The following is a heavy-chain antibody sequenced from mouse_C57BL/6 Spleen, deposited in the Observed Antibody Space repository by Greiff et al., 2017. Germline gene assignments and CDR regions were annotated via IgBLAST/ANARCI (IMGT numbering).Heavy chain of an antibody. CDR1: GYTFTSYT. CDR3: ARSYYSNQDAMDY. CDR2: INPSSGYT. D-gene: IGHD2-5*01. V-gene: IGHV1-4*01. Sequence: QVQLKESGAELARPGASVKMSCKASGYTFTSYTMHWVKQRPGQGLEWIGYINPSSGYTKYNQKFKDKATLTADKSSSTAYMQLSSLTSEDSAVYYCARSYYSNQDAMDYWGQGTSVTVSS. J-gene: IGHJ4*01.